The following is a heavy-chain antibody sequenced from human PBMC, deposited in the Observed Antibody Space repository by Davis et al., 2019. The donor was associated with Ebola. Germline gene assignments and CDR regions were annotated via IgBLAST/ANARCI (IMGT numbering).Heavy chain of an antibody. CDR2: IYYSGST. D-gene: IGHD6-13*01. V-gene: IGHV4-59*01. CDR1: GGSISSYY. CDR3: ARARSWGAWFDP. J-gene: IGHJ5*02. Sequence: GSLRLSCTVSGGSISSYYWSWIRQPPGKGLEWIGYIYYSGSTNYNPSLKSRVTISVDTSKNQFSLKLSSVTAADTAVYYCARARSWGAWFDPWGQGTLVTVSS.